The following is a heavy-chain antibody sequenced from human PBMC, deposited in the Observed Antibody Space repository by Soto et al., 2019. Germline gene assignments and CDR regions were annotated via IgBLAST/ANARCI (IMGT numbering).Heavy chain of an antibody. D-gene: IGHD3-10*01. Sequence: LRETLSLTCAVSGGSISSSNWWSWVRQPPGKGLEWIGEIYHSGSTNYNPSLKSRVTISVDTSKNQFSLKLSSVTAADTAVYYCARVGGFGELLRFDPWGQGTLVTVSS. V-gene: IGHV4-4*02. CDR3: ARVGGFGELLRFDP. CDR2: IYHSGST. J-gene: IGHJ5*02. CDR1: GGSISSSNW.